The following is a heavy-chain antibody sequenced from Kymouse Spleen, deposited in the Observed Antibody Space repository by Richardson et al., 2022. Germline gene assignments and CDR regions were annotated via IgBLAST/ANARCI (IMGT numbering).Heavy chain of an antibody. D-gene: IGHD6-13*01. CDR1: GFTFSGSA. CDR3: TRHSSSWDFDY. Sequence: EVQLVESGGGLVQPGGSLKLSCAASGFTFSGSAMHWVRQASGKGLEWVGRIRSKANSYATAYAASVKGRFTISRDDSKNTAYLQMNSLKTEDTAVYYCTRHSSSWDFDYWGQGTLVTVSS. V-gene: IGHV3-73*02. CDR2: IRSKANSYAT. J-gene: IGHJ4*02.